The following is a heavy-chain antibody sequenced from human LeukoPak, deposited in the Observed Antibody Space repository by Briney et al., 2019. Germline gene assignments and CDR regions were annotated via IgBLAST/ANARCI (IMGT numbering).Heavy chain of an antibody. J-gene: IGHJ6*03. CDR1: GGSISSYY. V-gene: IGHV4-59*01. D-gene: IGHD6-13*01. CDR2: IYYSGST. CDR3: ARGGAAGSYYYYMDV. Sequence: PSETLSLTCTVSGGSISSYYWSWIRQPPGKGLEWIGYIYYSGSTNYNPSLKSRVTRSVDTSKNQFSLKLSSVTAADTAVYYCARGGAAGSYYYYMDVWGKGTTVTVSS.